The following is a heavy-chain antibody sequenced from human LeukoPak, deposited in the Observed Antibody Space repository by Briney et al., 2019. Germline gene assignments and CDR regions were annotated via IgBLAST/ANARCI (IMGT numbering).Heavy chain of an antibody. Sequence: PSETLSLTCAVYGGSFSGYYWSWIRQPPGKGLEWIGEINHSGSTNYNPSFKSRVTISVDTSKNQFSLKLTSVTAADTAVYYCARHPSGRMWLQQGGWFDPWGQGTLVTVSS. CDR1: GGSFSGYY. J-gene: IGHJ5*02. V-gene: IGHV4-34*01. CDR2: INHSGST. CDR3: ARHPSGRMWLQQGGWFDP. D-gene: IGHD5-24*01.